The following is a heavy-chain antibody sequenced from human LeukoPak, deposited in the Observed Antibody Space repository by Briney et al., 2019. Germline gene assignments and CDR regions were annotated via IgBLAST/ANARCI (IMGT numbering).Heavy chain of an antibody. D-gene: IGHD3-10*01. V-gene: IGHV3-74*01. Sequence: GGSLRLSCAASGFTFSAYWMHWVRQAPGEGLVWVSRINTDARTTTYADSVKGRFAISRDNAENTLYLQMNDLRVEDTAIYYCARSGITMVRGASIGLLTFDIWGPGTMVTVSS. CDR2: INTDARTT. CDR1: GFTFSAYW. CDR3: ARSGITMVRGASIGLLTFDI. J-gene: IGHJ3*02.